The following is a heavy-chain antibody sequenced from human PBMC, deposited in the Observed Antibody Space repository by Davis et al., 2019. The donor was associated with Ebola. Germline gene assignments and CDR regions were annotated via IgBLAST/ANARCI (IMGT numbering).Heavy chain of an antibody. V-gene: IGHV1-69*13. CDR1: GYTFTSYA. D-gene: IGHD3-3*01. Sequence: AASVKVSCTASGYTFTSYAMNWVRQAPGQGLEWMGWIIPIFGTANYAQKFQGRVTITADESTSTAYMELSSLRSEDTAVYYCARGSQDTPVLLDFIYWGQGTLVTVSS. J-gene: IGHJ4*02. CDR3: ARGSQDTPVLLDFIY. CDR2: IIPIFGTA.